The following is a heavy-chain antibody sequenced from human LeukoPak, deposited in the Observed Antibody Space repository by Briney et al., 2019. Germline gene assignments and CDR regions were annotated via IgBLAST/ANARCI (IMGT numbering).Heavy chain of an antibody. CDR2: ISGSGGST. Sequence: GGSLRLSCAVSGFTFTTYAMTWVRQAPGKGLEWVSAISGSGGSTNYADSVKGRFTISRDNSKNTLYLQMSSLTAEDTAVYYCSKGLYGSGSLDYWGQGTLVTVSS. J-gene: IGHJ4*02. D-gene: IGHD3-10*01. CDR1: GFTFTTYA. CDR3: SKGLYGSGSLDY. V-gene: IGHV3-23*01.